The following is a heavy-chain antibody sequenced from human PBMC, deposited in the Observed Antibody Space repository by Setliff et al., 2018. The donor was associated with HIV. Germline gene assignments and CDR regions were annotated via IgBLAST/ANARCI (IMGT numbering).Heavy chain of an antibody. CDR3: ARGRRRASIAVGLDY. J-gene: IGHJ4*02. Sequence: PSETLSLTCTVSGGSISSGSYYWSWIRQPAGKGLEWIGEITQSGSTVYTPSLKGRVTISIDTVKKQCSLRLTSVTAADTAVYYCARGRRRASIAVGLDYWGQGTLVTVSS. CDR2: ITQSGST. D-gene: IGHD2-15*01. V-gene: IGHV4-39*07. CDR1: GGSISSGSYY.